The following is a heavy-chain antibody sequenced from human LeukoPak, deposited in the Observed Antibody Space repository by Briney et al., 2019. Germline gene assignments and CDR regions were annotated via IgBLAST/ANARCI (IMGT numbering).Heavy chain of an antibody. V-gene: IGHV4-4*07. Sequence: SETLSLTCTVSGGSINNYHWSWIRQPAGKGLEWIGRIYTRGSTNYNPSLKSRVTMSVDTFKNQFSLKLSSVTAADTAVYYCARLRGNYFPDYWGQGTLVTVSS. CDR1: GGSINNYH. CDR2: IYTRGST. D-gene: IGHD4-11*01. J-gene: IGHJ4*02. CDR3: ARLRGNYFPDY.